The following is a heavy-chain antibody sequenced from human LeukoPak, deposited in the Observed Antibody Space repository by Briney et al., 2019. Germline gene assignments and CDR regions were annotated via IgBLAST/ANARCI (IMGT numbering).Heavy chain of an antibody. D-gene: IGHD3-10*01. J-gene: IGHJ3*02. CDR1: GGSISSGDYY. V-gene: IGHV3-11*06. CDR3: ARAHITMVRGVIDAFDI. Sequence: LSLTCTVSGGSISSGDYYMSWIRQAPGKGLEWVSYISSSSSYTNYADSVKGRFTISRDNAKNSLYLQMNSLRAEDTAVYYCARAHITMVRGVIDAFDIWGQGTMVTVSS. CDR2: ISSSSSYT.